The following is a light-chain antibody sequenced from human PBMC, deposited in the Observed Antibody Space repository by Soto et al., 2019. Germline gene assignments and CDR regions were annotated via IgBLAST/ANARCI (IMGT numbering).Light chain of an antibody. CDR2: AAS. Sequence: DIQMTPSPSSVSASVGDRVTITCRASQDISSWLAWYQQKPGKAPKLLIYAASSLQGGFPSRFSGSGSGTDFTLAISSLQPEDFATYYCQQANSFPLTFGGGTKVEIK. CDR3: QQANSFPLT. CDR1: QDISSW. J-gene: IGKJ4*01. V-gene: IGKV1-12*01.